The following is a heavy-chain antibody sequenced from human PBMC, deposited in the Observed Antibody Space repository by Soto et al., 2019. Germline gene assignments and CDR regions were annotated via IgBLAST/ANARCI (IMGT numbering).Heavy chain of an antibody. J-gene: IGHJ3*02. D-gene: IGHD1-26*01. CDR1: GFTLSSYW. CDR2: MKGDGTEK. Sequence: PGGSLRLSCGASGFTLSSYWMSWVRQAPGKGLEWVANMKGDGTEKNYVDSVKGRFTISRDNAKNSLYLQMNSLRAEDTAVYYCARDRGYSTFDMWGQGTMVTVSS. CDR3: ARDRGYSTFDM. V-gene: IGHV3-7*01.